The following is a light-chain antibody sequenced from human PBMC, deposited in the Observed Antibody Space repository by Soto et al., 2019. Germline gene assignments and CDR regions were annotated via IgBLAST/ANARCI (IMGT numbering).Light chain of an antibody. J-gene: IGLJ3*02. CDR3: AAWDDSLSGVV. CDR1: SSNIGSNY. V-gene: IGLV1-47*01. CDR2: RNN. Sequence: QSVLTQPPSASGTPGQRVTISCSGSSSNIGSNYVYWYQQLPGTDPKLLIYRNNQRPSGGPDRFSGSKSGTSASLAISGLRSEDDANYYCAAWDDSLSGVVFGGGTKLTVL.